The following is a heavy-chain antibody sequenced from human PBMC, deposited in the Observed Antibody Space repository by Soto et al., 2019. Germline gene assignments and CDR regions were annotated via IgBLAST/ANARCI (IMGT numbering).Heavy chain of an antibody. V-gene: IGHV3-74*01. D-gene: IGHD3-3*01. Sequence: XGALKAFCSASGFSFSSFWMHWVRQATGKGLVWVSRINRDGSSTTYTDPVKGRFTISRDNANNTLYLQMNSLRVEDTAVYYCARDYDFWSSYPSVYFDYWGLGKLVTVSS. CDR1: GFSFSSFW. J-gene: IGHJ4*02. CDR2: INRDGSST. CDR3: ARDYDFWSSYPSVYFDY.